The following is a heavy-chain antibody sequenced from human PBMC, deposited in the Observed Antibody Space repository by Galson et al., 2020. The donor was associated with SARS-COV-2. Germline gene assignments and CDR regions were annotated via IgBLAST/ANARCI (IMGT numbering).Heavy chain of an antibody. J-gene: IGHJ4*02. V-gene: IGHV4-39*01. D-gene: IGHD7-27*01. CDR2: IYYSGIT. CDR3: ARCWGSGGYFDY. Sequence: SETLSLTCTVSGGSINRSSYYWGWIRQPPGKGLEWIGSIYYSGITYYNPSLKSRVTISVDTSKNQFSLKLSSVSAADTTVYYCARCWGSGGYFDYWGQGSLVTVSS. CDR1: GGSINRSSYY.